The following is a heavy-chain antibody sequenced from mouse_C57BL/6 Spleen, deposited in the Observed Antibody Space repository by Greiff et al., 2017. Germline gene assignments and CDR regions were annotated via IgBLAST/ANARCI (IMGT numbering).Heavy chain of an antibody. CDR3: ARHEDDYGNYLDY. D-gene: IGHD2-1*01. J-gene: IGHJ2*01. CDR2: ISSGGSYT. CDR1: GFTFSSYG. V-gene: IGHV5-6*01. Sequence: EVKLMESGGDLVKPGGSLKLSCAASGFTFSSYGMSWVRPTPDKRLEWVATISSGGSYTSYPDSVKGRFTISRDNAKNTLYLQMSSLKSEDTAMYYWARHEDDYGNYLDYWGQGTTLTVSS.